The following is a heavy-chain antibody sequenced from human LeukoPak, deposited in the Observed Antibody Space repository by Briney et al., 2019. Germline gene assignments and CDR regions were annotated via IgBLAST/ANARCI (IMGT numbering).Heavy chain of an antibody. CDR2: FDPADGEA. CDR1: GYTLTEVS. Sequence: ASVKVSCKVSGYTLTEVSIHWVRQAPGKGLEWMGGFDPADGEAIYAQKFQGRVTLTEDTATDTAYMELSSLRSEDTAVYYCATDRYQPLSVIDYWGQGTLVTVSS. J-gene: IGHJ4*02. D-gene: IGHD2-2*01. CDR3: ATDRYQPLSVIDY. V-gene: IGHV1-24*01.